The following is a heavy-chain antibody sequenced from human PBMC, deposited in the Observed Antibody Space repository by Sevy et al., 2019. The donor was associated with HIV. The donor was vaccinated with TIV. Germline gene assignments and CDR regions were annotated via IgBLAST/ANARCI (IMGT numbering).Heavy chain of an antibody. Sequence: GGSLRLSCAASGFTFSYSGMHWVRQAPGQGLEWVTFIQYDGNNKYYADSVKGRFTISRDNSKNTLYLQMNSLGSDDTAGYYCAKNTAAVGTGGFDYWGQGTLVTVSS. CDR3: AKNTAAVGTGGFDY. V-gene: IGHV3-30*02. CDR2: IQYDGNNK. D-gene: IGHD6-13*01. J-gene: IGHJ4*02. CDR1: GFTFSYSG.